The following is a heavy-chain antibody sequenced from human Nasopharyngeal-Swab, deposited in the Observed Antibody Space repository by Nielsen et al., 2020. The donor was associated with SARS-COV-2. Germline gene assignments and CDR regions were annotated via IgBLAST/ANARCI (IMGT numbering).Heavy chain of an antibody. Sequence: GESLKISCAASGFTFSSYWMHWVRQAPGKGLLWVSRINSDGSSTSYADSVKGRFTISRDNAKNTLYLQMNSLRAEDTAVYYCARISGSYDYWGQGTLVTVSS. CDR3: ARISGSYDY. V-gene: IGHV3-74*01. CDR2: INSDGSST. CDR1: GFTFSSYW. J-gene: IGHJ4*02. D-gene: IGHD1-26*01.